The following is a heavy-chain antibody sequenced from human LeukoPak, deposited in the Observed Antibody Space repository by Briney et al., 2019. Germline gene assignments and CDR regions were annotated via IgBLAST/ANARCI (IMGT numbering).Heavy chain of an antibody. CDR1: GFSIRRGHY. Sequence: SDPLSLTCGVSGFSIRRGHYWGWIRHPPGTGLEWIANIHQSGSTYHNPSLRRRVTISVDTYKNQFSLNLSSVTAADTAVYYCARVVTFDIWGQGRMVIVSS. J-gene: IGHJ3*02. CDR2: IHQSGST. V-gene: IGHV4-38-2*01. D-gene: IGHD3-16*02. CDR3: ARVVTFDI.